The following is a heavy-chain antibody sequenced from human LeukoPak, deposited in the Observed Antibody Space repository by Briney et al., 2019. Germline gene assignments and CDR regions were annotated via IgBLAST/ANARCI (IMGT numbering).Heavy chain of an antibody. Sequence: PGGSLRLSCAASGFTFSNYDMLWVRQAPGKGLEWVAVISYDGSNKYYADSVKGRFTISRDNSKNTVYLQMNSLRAEDTAVYYCAKDREGTTFDNWGQGTLVTVSS. CDR3: AKDREGTTFDN. J-gene: IGHJ4*02. CDR2: ISYDGSNK. CDR1: GFTFSNYD. V-gene: IGHV3-30*18. D-gene: IGHD1-7*01.